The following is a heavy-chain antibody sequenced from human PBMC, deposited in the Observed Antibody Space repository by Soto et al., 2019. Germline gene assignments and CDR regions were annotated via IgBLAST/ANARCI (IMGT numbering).Heavy chain of an antibody. CDR1: GFTFNNYF. J-gene: IGHJ6*02. Sequence: QVQLVQSGAEVKKPGASVKVSCKASGFTFNNYFFHWVRQAPRQGLEWMGIISPYDGSTNYEQSLQGRVTMPSDTSTSTVYMELSSLRSEDTAVYYCARGDGRGSTGFYYYYGMDVWGHGTTVTVSS. V-gene: IGHV1-46*02. D-gene: IGHD1-26*01. CDR2: ISPYDGST. CDR3: ARGDGRGSTGFYYYYGMDV.